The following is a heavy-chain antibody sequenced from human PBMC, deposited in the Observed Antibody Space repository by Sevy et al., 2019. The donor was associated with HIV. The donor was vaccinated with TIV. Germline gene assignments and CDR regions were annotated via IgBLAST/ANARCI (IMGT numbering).Heavy chain of an antibody. CDR2: IWYDGSNK. D-gene: IGHD3-22*01. V-gene: IGHV3-33*01. Sequence: GGSLRLSCAASGFTFSNYGMHWVRQAPGKGLEWVAIIWYDGSNKYYADSVKGRFIISRDSSENTVYLQMTSLRAEDTAVYYCAREDSSGYYSLDYWSQGTLVTVSS. CDR3: AREDSSGYYSLDY. J-gene: IGHJ4*02. CDR1: GFTFSNYG.